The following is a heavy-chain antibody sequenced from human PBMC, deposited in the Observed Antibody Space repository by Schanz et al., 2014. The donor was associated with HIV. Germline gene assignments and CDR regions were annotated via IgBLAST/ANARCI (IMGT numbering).Heavy chain of an antibody. V-gene: IGHV3-66*01. CDR2: IYSGGNT. J-gene: IGHJ6*02. Sequence: VQLVESGGGVVQPGRSLRLSCAASGFTVSNNYMSWVRQAPGKGLECVSVIYSGGNTYYADSVKGRFTISRDNSKNTLYLQMNRLRAEDTAVYYCARTDHLASAGMDYYYGMDVWGQGTTVTVSS. CDR3: ARTDHLASAGMDYYYGMDV. CDR1: GFTVSNNY. D-gene: IGHD6-13*01.